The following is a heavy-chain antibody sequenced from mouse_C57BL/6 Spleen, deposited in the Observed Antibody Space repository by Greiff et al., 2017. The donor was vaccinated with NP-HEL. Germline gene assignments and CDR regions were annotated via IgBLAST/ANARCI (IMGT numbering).Heavy chain of an antibody. Sequence: EVQLQQSGPGLVKPSQSLSLTCSVTGYSITSGYYWNWIRQFPGNKLEWMGYISYDGSNNYNPSLKNRISIPRDTSKNQFFLKLNSVTTEDTATYYCARGRGSSSWFAYWGQGTLVTVSA. CDR3: ARGRGSSSWFAY. D-gene: IGHD1-1*01. CDR2: ISYDGSN. V-gene: IGHV3-6*01. J-gene: IGHJ3*01. CDR1: GYSITSGYY.